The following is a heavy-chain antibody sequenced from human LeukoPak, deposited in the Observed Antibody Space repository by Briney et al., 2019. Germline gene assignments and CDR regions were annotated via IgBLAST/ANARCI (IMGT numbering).Heavy chain of an antibody. CDR1: GGSFSGYY. CDR3: ARGDFWSGYYRVGWFDP. CDR2: INHSGST. J-gene: IGHJ5*02. Sequence: PSETLSLTCAVYGGSFSGYYWSWIRQPPGKGLEWIGEINHSGSTNYNPSLKSRVTISVDTSKNQFSLKLSSVTAADTAVYYCARGDFWSGYYRVGWFDPWGQGTLVAVSS. D-gene: IGHD3-3*01. V-gene: IGHV4-34*01.